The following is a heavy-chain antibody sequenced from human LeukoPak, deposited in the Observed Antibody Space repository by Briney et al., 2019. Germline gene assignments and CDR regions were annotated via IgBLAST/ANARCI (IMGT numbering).Heavy chain of an antibody. CDR1: GYTFTCYY. Sequence: ASVKVSCKASGYTFTCYYMRWVRQAPGQGLEWMGWINPNSGGTNCAQKFQGRVTMTRDTSISTAYMELSRLRSDDTAVYYCARTSSSSPGRFDYWGQGTLVTVSS. J-gene: IGHJ4*02. CDR3: ARTSSSSPGRFDY. CDR2: INPNSGGT. D-gene: IGHD6-6*01. V-gene: IGHV1-2*02.